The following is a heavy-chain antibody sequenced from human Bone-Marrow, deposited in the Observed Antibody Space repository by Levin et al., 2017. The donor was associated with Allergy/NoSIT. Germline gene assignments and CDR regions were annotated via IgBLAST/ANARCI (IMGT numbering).Heavy chain of an antibody. CDR1: GGSISSSSYY. V-gene: IGHV4-39*01. CDR2: IYYSGST. J-gene: IGHJ2*01. CDR3: ARQAVTTGDTYWYFDL. D-gene: IGHD4-17*01. Sequence: SCTVSGGSISSSSYYWGWIRQPPGKGLEWIGSIYYSGSTYYNPSLKSRVTISVDTSKNQFSLKLSSVTAADTAVYYCARQAVTTGDTYWYFDLWGRGTLVTVSS.